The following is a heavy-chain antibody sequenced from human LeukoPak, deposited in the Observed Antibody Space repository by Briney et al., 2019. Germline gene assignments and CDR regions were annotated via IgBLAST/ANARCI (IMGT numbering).Heavy chain of an antibody. CDR2: MNPNSGNT. V-gene: IGHV1-8*01. J-gene: IGHJ6*02. CDR3: AIRYFRRYYYGMDV. Sequence: GASVKVSCKASGYTFTSYDINWVRQATGQGLEWMGWMNPNSGNTGYAQKFQGRVTMTRNTSISTAYMELSSLRSEDTAVYYCAIRYFRRYYYGMDVWGQGTTVTVSS. D-gene: IGHD3-9*01. CDR1: GYTFTSYD.